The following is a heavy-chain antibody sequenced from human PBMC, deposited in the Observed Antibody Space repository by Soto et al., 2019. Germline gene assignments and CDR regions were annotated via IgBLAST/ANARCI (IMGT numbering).Heavy chain of an antibody. CDR3: ARDDTQFCILTGYYRPHCYYYYGMDV. CDR1: GGTFSSYA. V-gene: IGHV1-69*13. CDR2: IIPIFGTA. Sequence: GASVKVSCKASGGTFSSYAISWVRQAPGQGLEWMGGIIPIFGTANYAQKFQGRVTITADESTSTAYMELSSLRSEDTAVYYCARDDTQFCILTGYYRPHCYYYYGMDVWGQGTTVTVSS. J-gene: IGHJ6*02. D-gene: IGHD3-9*01.